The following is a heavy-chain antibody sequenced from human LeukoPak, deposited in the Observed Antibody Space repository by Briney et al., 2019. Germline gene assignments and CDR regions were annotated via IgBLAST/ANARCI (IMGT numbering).Heavy chain of an antibody. CDR3: ARVKGGDGYNVVYSDY. J-gene: IGHJ4*02. CDR1: GFTFSSYA. Sequence: GPLRLSCAASGFTFSSYAMSWVRQAPGKGLEWIGEINHSGSTNYNPSLKSRVTISVDTSKNQFSLKLSSVTAADTAVYYCARVKGGDGYNVVYSDYWGQGTLVTVSS. D-gene: IGHD5-24*01. V-gene: IGHV4-34*01. CDR2: INHSGST.